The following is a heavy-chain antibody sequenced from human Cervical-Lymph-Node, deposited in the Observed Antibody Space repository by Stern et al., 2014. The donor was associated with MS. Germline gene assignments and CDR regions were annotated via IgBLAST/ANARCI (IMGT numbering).Heavy chain of an antibody. V-gene: IGHV3-30*01. D-gene: IGHD5-12*01. Sequence: MQLVESGGGVVQPGRSLRLSCAASGFTFSSYAMHWVLQAPGKGLEWVAVISYDGSNKYYADSVKGRFTISRDNSKNTLYLQMNSLRAEDTAVYYCARYVATTRFDYWGQGTLVTVSS. CDR3: ARYVATTRFDY. CDR2: ISYDGSNK. CDR1: GFTFSSYA. J-gene: IGHJ4*02.